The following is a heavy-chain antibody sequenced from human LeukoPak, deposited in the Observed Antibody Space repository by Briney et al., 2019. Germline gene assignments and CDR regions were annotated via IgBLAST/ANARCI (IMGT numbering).Heavy chain of an antibody. CDR2: ISSSGSTI. CDR1: GFTFSSYE. Sequence: GGSLRLSCAASGFTFSSYEMNWVRQAPGKGLEWVSYISSSGSTIYYADSVKGRFTISRDNAKNSLYLEMNSLRAEDTAVYYCVQESSSLLRSYFDYWGQGTLVTVSS. D-gene: IGHD2-15*01. V-gene: IGHV3-48*03. J-gene: IGHJ4*02. CDR3: VQESSSLLRSYFDY.